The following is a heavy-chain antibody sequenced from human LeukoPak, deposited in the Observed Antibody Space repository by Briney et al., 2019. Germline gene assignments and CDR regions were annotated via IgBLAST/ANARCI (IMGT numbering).Heavy chain of an antibody. CDR1: GFTFSRHW. V-gene: IGHV3-7*01. CDR2: IRQDGNWR. Sequence: GGSLRLSCAASGFTFSRHWMSWVRQAPGKGLEWVAHIRQDGNWRHHEDSVEGRFTISRDNAKNSLYLQMNSLRVEDTAVYYCARFGDPSTTLDYWSQGTRVTVSS. J-gene: IGHJ4*02. D-gene: IGHD3-16*01. CDR3: ARFGDPSTTLDY.